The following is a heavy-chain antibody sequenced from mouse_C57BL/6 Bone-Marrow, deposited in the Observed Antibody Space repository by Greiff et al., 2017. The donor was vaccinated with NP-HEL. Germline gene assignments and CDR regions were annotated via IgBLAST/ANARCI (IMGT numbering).Heavy chain of an antibody. CDR2: IDPSDSYT. CDR3: ASDYYGSSYWYFDV. D-gene: IGHD1-1*01. CDR1: GYTFTSYW. J-gene: IGHJ1*03. Sequence: VQLQQPGAELVMPGASVKLSCKASGYTFTSYWMHWVKQRPGQGLEWIGEIDPSDSYTNYNPKFKGKSTLTVDKSSSTAYMQLSSLTSEDSAVYYCASDYYGSSYWYFDVWGTGTTVTVSS. V-gene: IGHV1-69*01.